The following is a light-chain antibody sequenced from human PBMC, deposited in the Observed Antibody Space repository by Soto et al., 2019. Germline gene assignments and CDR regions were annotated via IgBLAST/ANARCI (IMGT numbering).Light chain of an antibody. CDR3: QQYGSSPLT. J-gene: IGKJ4*01. CDR1: QSVDRNY. Sequence: EIVLTQSPGALSLSPGERATLSCRASQSVDRNYLAWYQQKPGQAPRLLIYVASNRATGIPDRFSGSGSGTDFTLNISRLEPEDFAVYYCQQYGSSPLTFGGGTKVEIK. V-gene: IGKV3-20*01. CDR2: VAS.